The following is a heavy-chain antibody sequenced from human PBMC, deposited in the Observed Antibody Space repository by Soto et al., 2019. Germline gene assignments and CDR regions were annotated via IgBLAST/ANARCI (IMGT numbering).Heavy chain of an antibody. J-gene: IGHJ2*01. D-gene: IGHD2-2*01. CDR3: ARKVLGSTSRPEWWYVDL. CDR1: GFTFINDA. V-gene: IGHV3-23*01. Sequence: EVQLLESGGGLVQPGGSLRLSCVGSGFTFINDAMNWVRQTPGEGLEWVSTISGGGDRTFDADTVKGRFTISRDNSKNTVNLQMHSLRADDTAVYYCARKVLGSTSRPEWWYVDLWGRGTLVTVSS. CDR2: ISGGGDRT.